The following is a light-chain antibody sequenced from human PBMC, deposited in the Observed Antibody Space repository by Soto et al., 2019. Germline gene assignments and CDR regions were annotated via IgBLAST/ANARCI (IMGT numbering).Light chain of an antibody. CDR1: QSVRSNF. CDR2: GAS. V-gene: IGKV3-20*01. Sequence: EIVLTQSPGTLSLSPGERATLSCRASQSVRSNFLAWYQQKLGQPPRLLIYGASNSATGIPDRFSGGGSGTDFTLTISRLEPEDFAVYFCQQYGGSPRTFGQGTKVEIK. CDR3: QQYGGSPRT. J-gene: IGKJ1*01.